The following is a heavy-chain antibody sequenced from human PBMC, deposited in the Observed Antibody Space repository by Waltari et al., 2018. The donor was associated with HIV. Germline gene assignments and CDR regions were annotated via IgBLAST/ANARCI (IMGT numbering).Heavy chain of an antibody. CDR3: ARVRDSGDYGHFDS. CDR2: IYHSRST. Sequence: QVQLQESGPGLVRPSGTLSLTCAVSGASISSSKWWGWVRQPPGKGLEWIGEIYHSRSTTNNPFFKSRVTLSIDKSKKQFSLNLTSVTAADTAMYYCARVRDSGDYGHFDSWGRGTLVIVSS. D-gene: IGHD4-17*01. CDR1: GASISSSKW. J-gene: IGHJ4*02. V-gene: IGHV4-4*02.